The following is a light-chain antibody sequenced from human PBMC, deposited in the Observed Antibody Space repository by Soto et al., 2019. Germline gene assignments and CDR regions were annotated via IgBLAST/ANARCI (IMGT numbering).Light chain of an antibody. J-gene: IGKJ1*01. CDR1: QSGSSN. CDR3: QQYNNWPWT. V-gene: IGKV3-15*01. CDR2: GAS. Sequence: TQTPRTRSLSPEKRDTLSCRASQSGSSNLAWYQQKPGQAPRLLIYGASTRATGIPARFSGSGSGTEFTLTISCLQSEDFAVYYCQQYNNWPWTFGQGTKVDIK.